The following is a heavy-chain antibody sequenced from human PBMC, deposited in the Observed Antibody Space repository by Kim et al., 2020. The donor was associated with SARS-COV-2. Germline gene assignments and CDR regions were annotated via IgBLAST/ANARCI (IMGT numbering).Heavy chain of an antibody. J-gene: IGHJ6*02. Sequence: ASVKVSCKVSGYTLTELSMHWVRQAPGKGLEWMGGFDPEDGETIYAQKFQGRVTMTEDTSTDTAYMELSSLRSEDTAVYYCATDGVPGRVRGTYYYGMDVWGQGTTVTVSS. CDR2: FDPEDGET. D-gene: IGHD3-10*01. CDR3: ATDGVPGRVRGTYYYGMDV. V-gene: IGHV1-24*01. CDR1: GYTLTELS.